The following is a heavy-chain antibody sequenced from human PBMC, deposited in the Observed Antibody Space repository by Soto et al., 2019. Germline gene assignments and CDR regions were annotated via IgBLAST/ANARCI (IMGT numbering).Heavy chain of an antibody. J-gene: IGHJ5*02. CDR2: MNPNSGNT. CDR3: ARERTGTTSNWFDP. Sequence: QVQLVQSGAEVKKPGASVKVSCKASGYTFTSYDINWVRQATGHGLEWMGWMNPNSGNTVYAQKFQGRVTMTRDTSISTAYMELSSRRSEDTAVYYCARERTGTTSNWFDPWGQGTLVTVSS. V-gene: IGHV1-8*01. CDR1: GYTFTSYD. D-gene: IGHD1-7*01.